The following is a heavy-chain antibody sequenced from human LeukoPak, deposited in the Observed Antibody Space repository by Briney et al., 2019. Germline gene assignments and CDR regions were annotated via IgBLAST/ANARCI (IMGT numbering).Heavy chain of an antibody. J-gene: IGHJ4*02. CDR2: ISSSSSTI. V-gene: IGHV3-48*01. CDR1: GFTFSSYS. D-gene: IGHD6-19*01. Sequence: PGGSLRLSCAASGFTFSSYSMNWVRQAPGKGLEWVSYISSSSSTIYYADSVKGRFTISRDNAKNSLYLQMNSLRAEDTAVYYCARDSSGWYGGVPFDYWGQGTLVTVSS. CDR3: ARDSSGWYGGVPFDY.